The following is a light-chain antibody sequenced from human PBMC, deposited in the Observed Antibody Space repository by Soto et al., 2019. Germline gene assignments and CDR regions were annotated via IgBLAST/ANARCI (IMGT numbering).Light chain of an antibody. CDR2: AAS. V-gene: IGKV1-17*01. J-gene: IGKJ1*01. Sequence: DIQMTQSPSSLSASVGDRVTITCRASQDISSHLGWFQQKPGKAPKRLIYAASTLESGVPSRFSGSGSGTEFTLTISSLQPEDFATYYCLQHNSYPWTFGQGTKVDIK. CDR3: LQHNSYPWT. CDR1: QDISSH.